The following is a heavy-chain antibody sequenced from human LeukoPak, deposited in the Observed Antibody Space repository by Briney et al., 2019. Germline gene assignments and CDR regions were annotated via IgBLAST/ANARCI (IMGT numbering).Heavy chain of an antibody. Sequence: SETLSLTCTVSGGSISSYYWSWIRQPPGKGLEWIGYIYSSGSTNYDPSLKSRVTISVDTSKNQLSLKLSSVTAADTAVYYCARDKRVVGATSYYYGMDVWGQGTTVTVSS. CDR2: IYSSGST. CDR1: GGSISSYY. V-gene: IGHV4-59*01. D-gene: IGHD1-26*01. CDR3: ARDKRVVGATSYYYGMDV. J-gene: IGHJ6*02.